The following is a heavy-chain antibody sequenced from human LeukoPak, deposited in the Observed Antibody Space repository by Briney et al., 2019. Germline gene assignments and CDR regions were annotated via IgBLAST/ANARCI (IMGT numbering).Heavy chain of an antibody. CDR2: ADTTGNT. V-gene: IGHV4-4*07. J-gene: IGHJ5*02. CDR3: ARGGGDYVGWFDP. D-gene: IGHD4-17*01. Sequence: PSETLSLTCSVSTAGSITGYHWNWIRQSAGEGLEWIGRADTTGNTKYNPSLKCRVIISVDTSNKQFSLKLTSVTAADTAVYYCARGGGDYVGWFDPWGQGTLVIVSS. CDR1: TAGSITGYH.